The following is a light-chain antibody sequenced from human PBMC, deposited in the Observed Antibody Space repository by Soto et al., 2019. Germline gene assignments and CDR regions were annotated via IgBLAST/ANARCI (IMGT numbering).Light chain of an antibody. CDR1: QSVSDS. V-gene: IGKV1-5*01. J-gene: IGKJ1*01. Sequence: DIQMTQSPSTLSASVGASVTLTCRASQSVSDSLAWYQVKPGEAPKLLIFDVSNLETGVPSRFSGSGSGTEFSLTIRGLQPDDFATYYCQQYDYSRTFGQGTKVDIK. CDR2: DVS. CDR3: QQYDYSRT.